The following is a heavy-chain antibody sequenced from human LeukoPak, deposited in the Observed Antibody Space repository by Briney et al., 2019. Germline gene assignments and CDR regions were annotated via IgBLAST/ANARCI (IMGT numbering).Heavy chain of an antibody. CDR1: GFTFSSYA. Sequence: PGGSQRLSCAASGFTFSSYAMSWVRQAPGKGLEWVSAISGSGGSTYYADSVKGRFTISRDNSKNTLYLQMNSLRAEDTAAYYCARDEGSPYYYYGMDVWGQGTTVTVSS. CDR3: ARDEGSPYYYYGMDV. V-gene: IGHV3-23*01. CDR2: ISGSGGST. J-gene: IGHJ6*02.